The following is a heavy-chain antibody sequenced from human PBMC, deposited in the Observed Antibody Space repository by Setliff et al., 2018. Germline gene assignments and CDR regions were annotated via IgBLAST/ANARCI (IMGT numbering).Heavy chain of an antibody. Sequence: PSETLSLTCAVYGGSFSDYYWSWFRQSPGKGLEWIGESKYRGNTNYNAPLKSRVTISVDTSKNQLFLKLSSVTAADTAVYYCARNKADDKSVADTFDMWGQGTMVTVSS. CDR1: GGSFSDYY. V-gene: IGHV4-34*01. CDR3: ARNKADDKSVADTFDM. D-gene: IGHD3-22*01. CDR2: SKYRGNT. J-gene: IGHJ3*02.